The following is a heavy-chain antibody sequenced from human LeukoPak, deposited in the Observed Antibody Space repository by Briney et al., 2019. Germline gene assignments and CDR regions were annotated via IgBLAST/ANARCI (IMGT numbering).Heavy chain of an antibody. Sequence: SETLSLTCAVYGGSFSGYYWSWIRQPPGKGLEWIGEINHSGSTNYNPSLKSRVTISVDTSKNQFSLKLSSVTAADTAVYYCAAFPKYSSSWMPLYYYYMDVWGKGTTVTISS. V-gene: IGHV4-34*01. D-gene: IGHD6-13*01. CDR3: AAFPKYSSSWMPLYYYYMDV. CDR1: GGSFSGYY. J-gene: IGHJ6*03. CDR2: INHSGST.